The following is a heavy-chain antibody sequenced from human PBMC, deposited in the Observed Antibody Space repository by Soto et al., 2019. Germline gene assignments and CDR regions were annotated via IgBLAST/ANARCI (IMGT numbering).Heavy chain of an antibody. CDR3: ARRGYGSRWPNVYMDV. J-gene: IGHJ6*03. CDR1: GCTFSNYE. Sequence: GAALRLSCAASGCTFSNYEMPWDRQTTEKGLEYVSGISNNGAHTDYAKSVKGRFTISRDNSENTLYLQMGSLRAEDMALYYCARRGYGSRWPNVYMDVWGKGTTVTVS. V-gene: IGHV3-64*01. CDR2: ISNNGAHT. D-gene: IGHD2-2*01.